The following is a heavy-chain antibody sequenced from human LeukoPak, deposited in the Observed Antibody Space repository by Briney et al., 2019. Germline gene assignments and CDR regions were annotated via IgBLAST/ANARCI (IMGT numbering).Heavy chain of an antibody. CDR1: GGSFSGYY. D-gene: IGHD1-1*01. CDR3: ATLQRDWPVDY. V-gene: IGHV4-34*01. J-gene: IGHJ4*01. Sequence: ASETLSLTCAVYGGSFSGYYWSWIRQPPGKGLEWIGEINHSGSTNYNPSLKSRVTISVETSKNQFSLRLTSVIAADTAFYYCATLQRDWPVDYWGHGTLVTVSS. CDR2: INHSGST.